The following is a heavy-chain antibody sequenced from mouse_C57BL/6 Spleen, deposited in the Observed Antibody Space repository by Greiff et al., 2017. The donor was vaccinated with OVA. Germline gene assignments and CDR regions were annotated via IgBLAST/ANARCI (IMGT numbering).Heavy chain of an antibody. D-gene: IGHD1-1*01. CDR3: ATQFYGSSYVGTYWYFDV. J-gene: IGHJ1*03. Sequence: EVNVVESGGGLVKPGGSLKLSCAASGFTFSDYGMHWVRQAPEKGLEWVAYISSGSSTIYYADTVKGRFTISRDNAKNTLFLQMTSLRSEDTAMYYCATQFYGSSYVGTYWYFDVWGTGTTVTVSS. CDR2: ISSGSSTI. CDR1: GFTFSDYG. V-gene: IGHV5-17*01.